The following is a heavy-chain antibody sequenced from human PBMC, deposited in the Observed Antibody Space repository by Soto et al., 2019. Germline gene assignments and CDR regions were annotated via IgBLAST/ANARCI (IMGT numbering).Heavy chain of an antibody. Sequence: QMQLVESGGGVVQPGRSLRLSCAASGFTFSTYAMHWVRQAPGKGLEWVALTSYEGSKKYYAESVKGRFTISRDNSKKTLYLQMISLRAEDTAVYYCAKVIDAADCSSTSCSNGFDMWGQGTMVTVSS. D-gene: IGHD2-2*01. J-gene: IGHJ3*02. CDR1: GFTFSTYA. V-gene: IGHV3-30*18. CDR3: AKVIDAADCSSTSCSNGFDM. CDR2: TSYEGSKK.